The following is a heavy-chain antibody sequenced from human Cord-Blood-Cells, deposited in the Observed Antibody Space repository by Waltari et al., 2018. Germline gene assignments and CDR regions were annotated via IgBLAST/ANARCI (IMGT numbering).Heavy chain of an antibody. Sequence: QVQLQQWGAGLLKPSETLSLTCAVYGGSFSGYYWSWIRQPPGKGLEWIGEINHSGSTNDDTSRKSRDSRSVDTSKNQFSLKLSAVTEANTAVYYCARVDSGSWYWFDPWGQGTLVTVSS. CDR1: GGSFSGYY. V-gene: IGHV4-34*01. J-gene: IGHJ5*02. D-gene: IGHD6-13*01. CDR3: ARVDSGSWYWFDP. CDR2: INHSGST.